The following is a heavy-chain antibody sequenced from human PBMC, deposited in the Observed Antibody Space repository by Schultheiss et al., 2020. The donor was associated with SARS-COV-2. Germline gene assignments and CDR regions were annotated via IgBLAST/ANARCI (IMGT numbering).Heavy chain of an antibody. V-gene: IGHV1-46*01. J-gene: IGHJ4*02. CDR2: INPSGGST. CDR3: ARAGIAVAVLSGYYFDY. Sequence: ASVKVSCKASGYTFTSYYMHWVRQAPGQGLEWMGIINPSGGSTSYAQKFQGRVTMTRDTSTSTVYMELSSLRSEDTAVYYCARAGIAVAVLSGYYFDYWGQGTLVTVSS. D-gene: IGHD6-19*01. CDR1: GYTFTSYY.